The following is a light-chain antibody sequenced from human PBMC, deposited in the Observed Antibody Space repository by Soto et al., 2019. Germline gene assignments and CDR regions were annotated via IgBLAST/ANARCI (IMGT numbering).Light chain of an antibody. V-gene: IGKV3-20*01. CDR3: QQRKT. Sequence: EIVLTQSPGTLSLSPGERATLSCRASQSVSSSYLAWYQQKPGQAPRLLIYGASSRATGIPDRFSGSGSGTDFTLTISRLEPEDFAVYYCQQRKTCGQGTKVEIK. CDR2: GAS. CDR1: QSVSSSY. J-gene: IGKJ1*01.